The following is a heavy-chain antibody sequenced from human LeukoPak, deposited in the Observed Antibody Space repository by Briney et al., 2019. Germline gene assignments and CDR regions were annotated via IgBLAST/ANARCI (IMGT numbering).Heavy chain of an antibody. CDR2: IYYNGST. V-gene: IGHV4-30-4*08. D-gene: IGHD3-10*01. J-gene: IGHJ5*02. CDR3: ARASLGGAWFDP. CDR1: GGSISSGDYY. Sequence: SETLSLTCTVSGGSISSGDYYWRWIRQPPGKGLEWIGYIYYNGSTYYNPSLKSRVTISVDTSKNPFSLKLISVTAADTAVYYCARASLGGAWFDPWGQGTLVTVSS.